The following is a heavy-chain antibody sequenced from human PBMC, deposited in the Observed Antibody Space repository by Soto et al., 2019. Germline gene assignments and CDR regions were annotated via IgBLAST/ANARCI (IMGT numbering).Heavy chain of an antibody. V-gene: IGHV1-18*04. CDR2: ISAHNGNT. D-gene: IGHD3-22*01. J-gene: IGHJ4*02. Sequence: WASVKVSCKASGYTFNSNGISWVRRAPGQGLEWMGWISAHNGNTNFAQKLQDRVTMTTDTSTSTAYMELRSLRSDDTAVYYCARDSSESSAYNYWGQGTLVTVSS. CDR1: GYTFNSNG. CDR3: ARDSSESSAYNY.